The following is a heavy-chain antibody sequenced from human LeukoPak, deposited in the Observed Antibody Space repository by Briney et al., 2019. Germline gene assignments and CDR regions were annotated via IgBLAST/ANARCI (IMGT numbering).Heavy chain of an antibody. CDR2: IYTSGST. CDR3: AREHVILRVATGWVSSGPNWFDP. J-gene: IGHJ5*02. Sequence: SETLSLTCTVSGGSISSGSYYWSWIRQPAGKGLEWIGRIYTSGSTNYNPSLKSRVTISVDTSKNQFSLKLSSVTAADTAVYYCAREHVILRVATGWVSSGPNWFDPWGQGTLVTVSS. D-gene: IGHD5-12*01. CDR1: GGSISSGSYY. V-gene: IGHV4-61*02.